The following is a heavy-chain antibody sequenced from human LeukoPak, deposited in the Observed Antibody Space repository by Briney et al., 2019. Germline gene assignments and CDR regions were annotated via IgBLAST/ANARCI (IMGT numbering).Heavy chain of an antibody. J-gene: IGHJ4*02. Sequence: PGGSLRLSCAASGFTLSSYEMNWVRQAPGKGLEWVSYISSSGSTIYYADSVKGRFTISRDNAKNSLYLQMSSLRAEDTAVYYCATSTGQLLGGVDYWGQGTLVTVSS. CDR3: ATSTGQLLGGVDY. CDR2: ISSSGSTI. D-gene: IGHD2-2*01. V-gene: IGHV3-48*03. CDR1: GFTLSSYE.